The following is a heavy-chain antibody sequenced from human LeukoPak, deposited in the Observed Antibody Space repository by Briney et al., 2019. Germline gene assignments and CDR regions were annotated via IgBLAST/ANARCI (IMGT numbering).Heavy chain of an antibody. V-gene: IGHV3-11*01. J-gene: IGHJ4*02. Sequence: GGSLRLSCAASGFTFSDYYMSWIRQAPGMRLEWISYISSSGSTIHYADSVKGRFTISRDNAKNSLYLQMNSLRAEDTAVYYCARERHRRDGYTALNWGQGTLVTVSS. CDR1: GFTFSDYY. CDR3: ARERHRRDGYTALN. CDR2: ISSSGSTI. D-gene: IGHD5-24*01.